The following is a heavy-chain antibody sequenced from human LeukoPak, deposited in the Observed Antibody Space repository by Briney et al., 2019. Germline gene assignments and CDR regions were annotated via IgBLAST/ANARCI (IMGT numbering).Heavy chain of an antibody. J-gene: IGHJ4*02. CDR2: IYYSVST. CDR3: ARSGHYDSSGYYNFDY. V-gene: IGHV4-59*08. D-gene: IGHD3-22*01. CDR1: GGSISSYY. Sequence: SETLSLTCTVSGGSISSYYWSWIRQPPGKGLEWIGYIYYSVSTNYNPSLKSRVTISVDTSKNQFSLKLSSVTAADTAVYYCARSGHYDSSGYYNFDYWGQGTLVTVSS.